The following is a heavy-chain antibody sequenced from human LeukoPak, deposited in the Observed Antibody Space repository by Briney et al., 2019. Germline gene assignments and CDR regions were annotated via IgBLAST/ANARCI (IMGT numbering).Heavy chain of an antibody. V-gene: IGHV1-69*05. J-gene: IGHJ4*02. CDR1: GGTFISYA. CDR3: ARDFEDCSGGSCLYYFDY. CDR2: IIPIFGTA. D-gene: IGHD2-15*01. Sequence: SSXXVXCKASGGTFISYAISWVRQAPGQGLEWMGRIIPIFGTANYAQKFQGRVTITTDESTSTAYMELSSLRSEDTAVYYCARDFEDCSGGSCLYYFDYWGQGTLVTVSS.